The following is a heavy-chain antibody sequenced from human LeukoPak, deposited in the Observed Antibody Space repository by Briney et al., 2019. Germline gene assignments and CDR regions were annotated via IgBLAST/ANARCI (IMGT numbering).Heavy chain of an antibody. CDR1: GFTVSSNY. CDR2: IYSGGST. V-gene: IGHV3-66*01. D-gene: IGHD3-10*01. Sequence: PGGSLRLSCAASGFTVSSNYMSWVRQAPGKGLEWVSVIYSGGSTYYADSVKGRFTISRDNSKNTLYLQMNSLRAEDTAVYYCARNAGFGELLPLDYWGQGTLVTVSS. CDR3: ARNAGFGELLPLDY. J-gene: IGHJ4*02.